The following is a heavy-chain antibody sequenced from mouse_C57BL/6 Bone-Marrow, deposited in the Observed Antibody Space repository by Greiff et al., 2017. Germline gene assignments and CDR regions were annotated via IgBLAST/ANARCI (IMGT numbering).Heavy chain of an antibody. D-gene: IGHD1-1*01. J-gene: IGHJ1*03. V-gene: IGHV1-69*01. Sequence: VQLKQPGAELVMPGASVKLSCKASGYTFTSYWMHWVKQRPGQGLEWIGEIDPSDSYTNYNQKFKGKSTLTVDKSSSTAYMQLSSLTSEDSAVYYCARNYYGSSYRGYWYFDVWGTGTTVTVSS. CDR2: IDPSDSYT. CDR1: GYTFTSYW. CDR3: ARNYYGSSYRGYWYFDV.